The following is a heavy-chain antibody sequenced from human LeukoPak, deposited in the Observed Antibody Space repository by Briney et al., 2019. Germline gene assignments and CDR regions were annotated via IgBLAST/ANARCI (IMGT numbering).Heavy chain of an antibody. Sequence: GGSLRLSCAASGFTFSSYSMSCVRQAPGKGLEWVSFISGSSSTIYYADSVKGRFTISRDNAKNSLYLQKNSLRDEDTAVYYCARPLSGSYFDYWGQATLVTVSS. CDR3: ARPLSGSYFDY. CDR2: ISGSSSTI. V-gene: IGHV3-48*02. CDR1: GFTFSSYS. J-gene: IGHJ4*02. D-gene: IGHD3-3*01.